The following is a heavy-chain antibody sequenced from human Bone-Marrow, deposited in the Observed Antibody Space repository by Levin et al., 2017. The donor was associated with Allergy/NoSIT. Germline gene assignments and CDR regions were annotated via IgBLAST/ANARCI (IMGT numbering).Heavy chain of an antibody. Sequence: SCAASGFTFSNYWMTWVRQAPGKGLEWVANIKQDGNEKHYVDSVKGRFTISRDNGKNSLYLQLISLRAEDTAVFYCARGSSGIYVGSFDLWGQGTLVTVS. V-gene: IGHV3-7*01. CDR3: ARGSSGIYVGSFDL. CDR2: IKQDGNEK. J-gene: IGHJ4*02. CDR1: GFTFSNYW. D-gene: IGHD1-26*01.